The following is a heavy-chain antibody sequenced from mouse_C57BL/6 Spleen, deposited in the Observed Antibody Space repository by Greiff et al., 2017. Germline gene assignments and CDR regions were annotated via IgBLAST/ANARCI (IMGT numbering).Heavy chain of an antibody. CDR2: IYPRSGNT. Sequence: QVQLQQSGAELARPGASVKLSCTASGYTFTSYGISWVEQRTGQGLEWIGEIYPRSGNTYYNEKLKGRATLTADKSSSTEYMELRSLTSEDSAVYFCARDDGHHAMDDWGKATSVTVSS. V-gene: IGHV1-81*01. CDR3: ARDDGHHAMDD. CDR1: GYTFTSYG. J-gene: IGHJ4*01. D-gene: IGHD2-3*01.